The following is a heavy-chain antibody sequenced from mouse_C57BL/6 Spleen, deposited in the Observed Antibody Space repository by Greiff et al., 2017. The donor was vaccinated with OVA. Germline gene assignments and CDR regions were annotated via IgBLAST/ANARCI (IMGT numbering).Heavy chain of an antibody. J-gene: IGHJ2*01. D-gene: IGHD2-3*01. CDR3: ARNDGYYVDY. V-gene: IGHV1-69*01. CDR2: IDPSDSYT. Sequence: QVQLQQPGAELVMPGASVKLSCKASGYTFTSYWMHWVKQRPGQGLEWIGEIDPSDSYTNYNQKFKGKSTLTVDKSSSTAYMQLSGLTSEDAAVYYCARNDGYYVDYWGKGTTLTVSS. CDR1: GYTFTSYW.